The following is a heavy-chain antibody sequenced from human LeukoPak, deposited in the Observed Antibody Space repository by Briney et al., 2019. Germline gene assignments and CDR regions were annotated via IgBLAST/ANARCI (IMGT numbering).Heavy chain of an antibody. CDR3: ARDLQSFGYFDY. V-gene: IGHV3-21*01. D-gene: IGHD3-16*01. CDR1: GFTFSSYS. CDR2: ISSSSSYI. J-gene: IGHJ4*02. Sequence: GGSLRLSCAASGFTFSSYSMNWVRQAPGKGLEWVSSISSSSSYIYYADSVKGRFTISRDNAKNSLYLQMNSLRAEDTAVYYCARDLQSFGYFDYWGQGTLVTVSS.